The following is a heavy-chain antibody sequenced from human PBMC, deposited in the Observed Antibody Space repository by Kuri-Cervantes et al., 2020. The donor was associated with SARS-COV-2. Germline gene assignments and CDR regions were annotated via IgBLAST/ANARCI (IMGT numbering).Heavy chain of an antibody. CDR2: IYHNGNT. D-gene: IGHD5-24*01. J-gene: IGHJ4*02. V-gene: IGHV4-4*02. CDR3: ASLLLWQQFAR. CDR1: GDSMNNGNW. Sequence: SQTLSLTCDVSGDSMNNGNWWTWVRQTPGKGLEWIGEIYHNGNTNYNPSLKSRVTISVDESKNQFSLKLNSVTAADTAVYYCASLLLWQQFARWGQGILVTVSS.